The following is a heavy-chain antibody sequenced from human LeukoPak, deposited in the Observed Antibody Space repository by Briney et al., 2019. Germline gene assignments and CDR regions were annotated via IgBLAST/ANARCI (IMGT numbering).Heavy chain of an antibody. CDR3: AKGYISGWYYFDY. J-gene: IGHJ4*02. D-gene: IGHD6-19*01. V-gene: IGHV3-53*01. CDR2: VYRSGAT. Sequence: PGGSLRLSCAASEFTVSSNYMSWVRQAPGKGLEWVSVVYRSGATNYADSVKGRFTISRDNSKNTLYLQMDSLRAEDTAVYYCAKGYISGWYYFDYWGQGTLVTVSS. CDR1: EFTVSSNY.